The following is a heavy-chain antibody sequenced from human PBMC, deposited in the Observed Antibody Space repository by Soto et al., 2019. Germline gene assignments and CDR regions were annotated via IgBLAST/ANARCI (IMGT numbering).Heavy chain of an antibody. CDR2: ISGSGGST. CDR3: AKDRPYYDFWSGYHTNWFDP. Sequence: GGSLRLSCAASGFTFSSYAMSWVRQAPGKGLEWVSAISGSGGSTYYADSVKGRFTISRDNSKNTLYLQMNSLRAEDTAVYYCAKDRPYYDFWSGYHTNWFDPWGQGTLVTVSS. CDR1: GFTFSSYA. J-gene: IGHJ5*02. V-gene: IGHV3-23*01. D-gene: IGHD3-3*01.